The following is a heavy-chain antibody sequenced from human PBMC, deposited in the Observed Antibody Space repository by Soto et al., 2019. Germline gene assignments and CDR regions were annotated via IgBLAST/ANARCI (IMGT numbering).Heavy chain of an antibody. V-gene: IGHV4-59*01. D-gene: IGHD3-9*01. CDR2: IYHSGSA. CDR1: GGSISSNY. Sequence: SETLSLTCIVSGGSISSNYWTWVRQPPGKGLEWIGYIYHSGSANYNPSLMSRLTISVDTSKNHFSLKLRSVTAADTAVYYCVREYYDILTGYSTFDYWGRGTLVTVSS. CDR3: VREYYDILTGYSTFDY. J-gene: IGHJ4*02.